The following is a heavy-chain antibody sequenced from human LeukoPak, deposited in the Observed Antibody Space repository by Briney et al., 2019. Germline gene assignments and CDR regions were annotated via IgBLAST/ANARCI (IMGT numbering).Heavy chain of an antibody. CDR3: AKRGVVIRVILVGFHKEAYYFDS. CDR1: GITLSNYG. CDR2: ISDSGGST. Sequence: GGSLRLSCAVSGITLSNYGMSWVRQAPGKGLEWVAGISDSGGSTNYADSVKGRFTICRDNAKNTLYLQMNSLRAEDTAVYFCAKRGVVIRVILVGFHKEAYYFDSWGQGALVTVSS. V-gene: IGHV3-23*01. D-gene: IGHD3-22*01. J-gene: IGHJ4*02.